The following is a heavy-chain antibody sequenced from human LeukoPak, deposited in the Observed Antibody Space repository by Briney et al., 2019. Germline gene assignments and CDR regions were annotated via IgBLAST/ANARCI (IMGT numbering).Heavy chain of an antibody. V-gene: IGHV3-53*01. J-gene: IGHJ4*02. CDR2: MYSGGTT. CDR1: GFTVSSKY. CDR3: ARLDLHYSSGWYFFDY. D-gene: IGHD6-19*01. Sequence: GGSLRLSCAASGFTVSSKYMGWVRQAPGKGLEWVSVMYSGGTTSYADSVKGRFTISRDNSKNTLSLQMNSLRAEDTAVYYCARLDLHYSSGWYFFDYWGQGTLVTVSS.